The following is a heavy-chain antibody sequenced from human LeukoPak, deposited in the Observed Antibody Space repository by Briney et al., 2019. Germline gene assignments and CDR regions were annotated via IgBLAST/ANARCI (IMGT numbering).Heavy chain of an antibody. D-gene: IGHD2-21*01. Sequence: ASVKVSCTASGGTFSSYAISWVRQAPGQGLEWMGGIIPIFGTANYAQKFQGRVTITTDESTSTAYMELSSLRSEDTAVYYCARVRGGAPFDPWGQGTLVTVSS. CDR2: IIPIFGTA. CDR1: GGTFSSYA. CDR3: ARVRGGAPFDP. J-gene: IGHJ5*02. V-gene: IGHV1-69*05.